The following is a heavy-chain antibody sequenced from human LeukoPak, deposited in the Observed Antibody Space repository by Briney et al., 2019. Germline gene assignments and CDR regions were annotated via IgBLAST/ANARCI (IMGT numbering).Heavy chain of an antibody. J-gene: IGHJ3*02. Sequence: SETLSLTCTVSGGSISSYYWSWIRQPAGKGLEWIGRNYTSGSTNYNPSLKSRVTMSVDTSKNQFSLKLSSVTAADTAVYYCARGYDFWSGYYLCGAFDIWGQGTMVTVSS. CDR1: GGSISSYY. CDR2: NYTSGST. V-gene: IGHV4-4*07. CDR3: ARGYDFWSGYYLCGAFDI. D-gene: IGHD3-3*01.